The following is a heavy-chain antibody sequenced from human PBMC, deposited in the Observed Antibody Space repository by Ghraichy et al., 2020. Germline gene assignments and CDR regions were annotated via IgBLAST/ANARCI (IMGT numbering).Heavy chain of an antibody. V-gene: IGHV3-74*01. D-gene: IGHD5-18*01. J-gene: IGHJ6*03. Sequence: GGSLRLSCAASGFTFSSYWMHWVRQAPGKGLVWVSRINSDGSSTSYADSVKGRFTISRDNAKNTLYLQMNSLRAEDTAVYYCARDQYSYGSYYYYYYMDVWGKGTTVTVSS. CDR3: ARDQYSYGSYYYYYYMDV. CDR1: GFTFSSYW. CDR2: INSDGSST.